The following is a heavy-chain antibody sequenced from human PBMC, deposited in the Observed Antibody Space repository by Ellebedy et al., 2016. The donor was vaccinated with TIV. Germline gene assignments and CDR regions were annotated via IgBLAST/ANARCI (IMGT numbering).Heavy chain of an antibody. CDR3: ARGKGITTVYYYFAMDV. Sequence: AASVKVSCKASGYTFTDYYIHWVRQAPGQGLEWMGWINPNIGDTNYAQKFQGWVTMTWDTSISTAYMELSRLRSDDTAVYYCARGKGITTVYYYFAMDVWGHGTTVTVSS. V-gene: IGHV1-2*04. CDR1: GYTFTDYY. J-gene: IGHJ6*02. D-gene: IGHD3-22*01. CDR2: INPNIGDT.